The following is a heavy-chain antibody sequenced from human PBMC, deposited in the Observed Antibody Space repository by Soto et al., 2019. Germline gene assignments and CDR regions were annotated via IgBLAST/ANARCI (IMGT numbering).Heavy chain of an antibody. CDR1: GGSISSSSYY. CDR2: IYYSGST. CDR3: ARDHPAGRLRYFSYFDY. V-gene: IGHV4-39*07. D-gene: IGHD3-9*01. Sequence: SETLSLTCTVSGGSISSSSYYWGWIRQPPGKGLEWIGSIYYSGSTYYNPSLKSRVTISVDTSKNQFSLKLSSVTAADTAVYYCARDHPAGRLRYFSYFDYWGQGTLVTVSS. J-gene: IGHJ4*02.